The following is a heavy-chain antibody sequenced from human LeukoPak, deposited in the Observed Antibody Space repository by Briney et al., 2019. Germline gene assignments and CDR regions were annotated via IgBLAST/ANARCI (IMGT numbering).Heavy chain of an antibody. D-gene: IGHD4-17*01. CDR3: AKAQTPWYGDPPGEYFDY. Sequence: RGSLRLSCAASGFTFSSYAMSWVRQAPGKGLEWVSAISGSGGSTYYADSVKGRFTISRDNSKNTLYLQMNSLRAEDTAVYYCAKAQTPWYGDPPGEYFDYWGQGTLVTVSS. V-gene: IGHV3-23*01. CDR2: ISGSGGST. J-gene: IGHJ4*02. CDR1: GFTFSSYA.